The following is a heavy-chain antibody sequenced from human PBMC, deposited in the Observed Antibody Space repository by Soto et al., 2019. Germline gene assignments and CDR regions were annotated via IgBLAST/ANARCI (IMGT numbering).Heavy chain of an antibody. D-gene: IGHD2-15*01. J-gene: IGHJ4*02. Sequence: QVQLVQSGAEVKKPGASVKVSCKTSGYTFTNFGISWVRQAPGQGVEGMGWISTYNGNTNYAQKFQGSVTMTTDTSTSTAYMELRSLRSDDTAVYYCSRGGTPLDYWGQGTLVTVSS. CDR1: GYTFTNFG. CDR2: ISTYNGNT. CDR3: SRGGTPLDY. V-gene: IGHV1-18*01.